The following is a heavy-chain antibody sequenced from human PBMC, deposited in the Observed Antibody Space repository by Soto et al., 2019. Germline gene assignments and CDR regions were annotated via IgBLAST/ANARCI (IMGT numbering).Heavy chain of an antibody. J-gene: IGHJ4*02. CDR3: ARGLRKGYDSSGYYFDY. V-gene: IGHV3-7*01. CDR2: IKQDGSEK. Sequence: GGSLRLSCAASGFTFSSYWMSWVRQAPGKGLEWVANIKQDGSEKYYVDSVKGRFTISRDNAKNSLYLQMNSLRAEDTAVYYCARGLRKGYDSSGYYFDYWGQGTLVTVSS. D-gene: IGHD3-22*01. CDR1: GFTFSSYW.